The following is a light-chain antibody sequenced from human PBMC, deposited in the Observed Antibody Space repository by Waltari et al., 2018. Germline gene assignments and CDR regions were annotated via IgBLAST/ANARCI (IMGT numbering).Light chain of an antibody. CDR3: SSYAGGSWV. V-gene: IGLV2-8*01. Sequence: SALTQPPSASGSPGQSVTISCTGTSSDVGGYNYVSWYQQHPGKAPKLMIYEVTNRPSGVPDRFSGSKSGNTASLTVSGLQTEDEADYYRSSYAGGSWVFGGGTKLTVL. CDR1: SSDVGGYNY. J-gene: IGLJ3*02. CDR2: EVT.